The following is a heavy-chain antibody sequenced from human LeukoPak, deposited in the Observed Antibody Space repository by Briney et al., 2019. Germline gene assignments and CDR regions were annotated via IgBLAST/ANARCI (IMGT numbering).Heavy chain of an antibody. CDR1: GDSISSGSYY. Sequence: SETLSLSFDIPGDSISSGSYYWGWIRQPPGKGLEWIGSIYYSGYTYYNPSLKSRATMSIDTSKNQFSLNLSSVTAADTAVYYCARHAASTMIVVVIPFWYFDYWGQGILVTVSS. J-gene: IGHJ4*02. CDR2: IYYSGYT. V-gene: IGHV4-39*01. D-gene: IGHD3-22*01. CDR3: ARHAASTMIVVVIPFWYFDY.